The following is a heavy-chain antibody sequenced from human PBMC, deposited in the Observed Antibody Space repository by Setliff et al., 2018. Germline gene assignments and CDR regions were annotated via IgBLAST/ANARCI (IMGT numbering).Heavy chain of an antibody. CDR3: TTDPSPTFGGVIGAAFDI. CDR2: IKRKTDGLTT. J-gene: IGHJ3*02. CDR1: GFTFSNAW. V-gene: IGHV3-15*07. Sequence: GGSLRLSCAASGFTFSNAWMNWVRQAPGKGLEWVGRIKRKTDGLTTDYAAPVKGRFTISRDDSKNTLYLQMNSLKTEDTAVYYCTTDPSPTFGGVIGAAFDIWGQGTMVTVSS. D-gene: IGHD3-16*01.